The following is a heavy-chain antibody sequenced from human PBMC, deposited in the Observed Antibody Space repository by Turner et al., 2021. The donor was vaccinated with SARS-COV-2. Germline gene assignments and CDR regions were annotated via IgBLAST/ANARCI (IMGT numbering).Heavy chain of an antibody. CDR2: INPSGSTS. CDR3: ARDYFAFYNNGYFYH. J-gene: IGHJ4*02. Sequence: QVHLVQSGAEVKKPGSSVRVSCKSSGDTFANYYVHWVRQAPGQGLEWMGVINPSGSTSMYAQKLKGRVTMTRDTSTDTVYMELRSLTSEDTAVYYCARDYFAFYNNGYFYHWGQGTLVTVSS. D-gene: IGHD4-17*01. V-gene: IGHV1-46*04. CDR1: GDTFANYY.